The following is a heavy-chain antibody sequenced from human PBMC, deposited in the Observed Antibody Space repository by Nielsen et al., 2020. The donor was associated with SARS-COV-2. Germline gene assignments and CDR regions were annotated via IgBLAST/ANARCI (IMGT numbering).Heavy chain of an antibody. CDR1: GYIFTSYG. J-gene: IGHJ4*02. D-gene: IGHD1-26*01. CDR2: ISTSTGNP. Sequence: ASVKVSYKASGYIFTSYGMNWVRQAPGQGLEWMGWISTSTGNPSNAQGFTGRFVFSLDTSVTTAYLEITNLKAEDTAVYYCARPRVGSALGTDYWGQGTLVTVSS. V-gene: IGHV7-4-1*02. CDR3: ARPRVGSALGTDY.